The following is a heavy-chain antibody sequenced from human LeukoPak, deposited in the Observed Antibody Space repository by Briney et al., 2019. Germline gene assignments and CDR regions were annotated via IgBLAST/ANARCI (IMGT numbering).Heavy chain of an antibody. CDR3: ARGRINYYGSGSYLHDY. V-gene: IGHV3-7*01. J-gene: IGHJ4*02. D-gene: IGHD3-10*01. Sequence: DSVKGRFTISRDNAKNSLYLQMNSLRVEDTAVYYCARGRINYYGSGSYLHDYWGQGTLVTVSS.